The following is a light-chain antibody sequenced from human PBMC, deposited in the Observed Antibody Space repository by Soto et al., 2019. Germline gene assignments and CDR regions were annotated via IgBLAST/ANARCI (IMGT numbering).Light chain of an antibody. CDR2: AAS. Sequence: IRLTQSPSSFSASTGDRVTITCRASQGISSYLAWYQQKPGKAPKLLIYAASTLQSGVPSRFSGSGSGTDFTLTISCLQSEDFATYYCQQHYSYPLTFGQGTKVEIK. V-gene: IGKV1-8*01. CDR1: QGISSY. J-gene: IGKJ1*01. CDR3: QQHYSYPLT.